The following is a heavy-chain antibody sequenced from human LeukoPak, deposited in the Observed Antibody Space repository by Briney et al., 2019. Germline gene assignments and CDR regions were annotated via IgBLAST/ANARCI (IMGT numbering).Heavy chain of an antibody. V-gene: IGHV1-2*02. Sequence: ASVKVSCKASEYTLTDYYLHWVRQAPGQGLEWMGWINPKSGSTHYTQKFQGRITMTGDTSISTAYMELSSLTSDDTAMYFCARRTSLDTALQYWGQGTLVTVSS. D-gene: IGHD3-9*01. CDR1: EYTLTDYY. CDR3: ARRTSLDTALQY. CDR2: INPKSGST. J-gene: IGHJ4*02.